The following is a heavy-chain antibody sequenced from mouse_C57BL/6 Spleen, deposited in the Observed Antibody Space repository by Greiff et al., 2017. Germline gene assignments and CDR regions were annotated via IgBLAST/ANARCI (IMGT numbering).Heavy chain of an antibody. CDR2: ISDGGSYT. CDR3: ARDDDGARFAY. V-gene: IGHV5-4*01. D-gene: IGHD2-3*01. CDR1: GFTFSSYA. J-gene: IGHJ3*01. Sequence: EVQLVESGGGLVKPGGSLKLSCAASGFTFSSYAMSWVRQTPEKRLEWVATISDGGSYTYYPDNVKGRFTISRDNAKNNLYLQMSHLKSEDTAMYYCARDDDGARFAYWGQGTLVTVSA.